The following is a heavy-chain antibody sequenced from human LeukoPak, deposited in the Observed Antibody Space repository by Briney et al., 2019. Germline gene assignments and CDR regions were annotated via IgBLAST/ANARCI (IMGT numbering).Heavy chain of an antibody. CDR3: ARVSSDYEGAFDI. V-gene: IGHV3-21*01. CDR1: GFTFSSYS. CDR2: ISSSSSYI. J-gene: IGHJ3*02. Sequence: GGSLRLSCAASGFTFSSYSMNWVRQAPGKGLEWVSSISSSSSYIYYADSVKGRFTISRDNAKNSLYLQMNSLRAEDTAVYYCARVSSDYEGAFDIWGQGTMVTVSS. D-gene: IGHD4-17*01.